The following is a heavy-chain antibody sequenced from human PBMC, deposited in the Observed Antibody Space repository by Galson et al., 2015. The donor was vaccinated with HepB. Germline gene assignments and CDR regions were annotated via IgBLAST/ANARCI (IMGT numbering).Heavy chain of an antibody. CDR3: ARVGGEEGVVVTVGAFDI. CDR2: IIPIFGTA. CDR1: GGTFSSYA. D-gene: IGHD2-21*02. Sequence: SVKVSCKASGGTFSSYAISWVRQAPGQGLEWMGGIIPIFGTANYAQKFQGRVTITADESTSTAYMELSSLRSEDTAVYYCARVGGEEGVVVTVGAFDIWGQGTMVTVSS. V-gene: IGHV1-69*13. J-gene: IGHJ3*02.